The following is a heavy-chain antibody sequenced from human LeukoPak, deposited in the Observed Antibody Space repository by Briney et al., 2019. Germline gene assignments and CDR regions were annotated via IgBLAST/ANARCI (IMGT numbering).Heavy chain of an antibody. Sequence: PSETLSLTCTVSGGSISSSSYYWGWIRQPPGKGLEWIGSIYYSGSTYYNPSLKSRVTISVDTSKNQFSLKLSSVTAADTAVYYCAGVRDGRFFDYWGQGTLVTVSS. V-gene: IGHV4-39*07. CDR2: IYYSGST. J-gene: IGHJ4*02. CDR1: GGSISSSSYY. CDR3: AGVRDGRFFDY. D-gene: IGHD2-21*01.